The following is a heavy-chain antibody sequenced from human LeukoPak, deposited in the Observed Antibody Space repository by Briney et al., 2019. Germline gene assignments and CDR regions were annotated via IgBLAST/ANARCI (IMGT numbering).Heavy chain of an antibody. Sequence: SETLSLTCTVSGGSISSSSYYWGWIRQPPGKGLEWIGLIYYDGNTYYNPSLKSRVTLSVDTSRNQFSLKLSSVTAADTAIYFCARDTPRVTDSGSYSDAFDIWGXGTMVIVSS. J-gene: IGHJ3*02. CDR2: IYYDGNT. D-gene: IGHD3-10*01. CDR1: GGSISSSSYY. V-gene: IGHV4-39*07. CDR3: ARDTPRVTDSGSYSDAFDI.